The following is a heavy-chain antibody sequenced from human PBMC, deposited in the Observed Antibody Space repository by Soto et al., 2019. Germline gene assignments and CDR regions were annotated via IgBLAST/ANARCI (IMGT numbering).Heavy chain of an antibody. CDR2: ICYSGST. V-gene: IGHV4-39*07. CDR1: GGSISSTSYY. J-gene: IGHJ6*02. Sequence: SETLSLTCSVSGGSISSTSYYWGWIRQPPGKGPEWIGSICYSGSTNYNPSLKSRVTISVATSKNQFSLKLSSVTAADTAAYYCARVIGGYDYYYYYGMDVWGQGTTVTVSS. CDR3: ARVIGGYDYYYYYGMDV. D-gene: IGHD5-12*01.